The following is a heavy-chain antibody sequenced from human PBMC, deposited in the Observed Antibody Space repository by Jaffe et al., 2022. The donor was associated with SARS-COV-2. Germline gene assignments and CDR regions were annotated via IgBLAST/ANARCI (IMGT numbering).Heavy chain of an antibody. CDR2: ISWNSGSI. CDR3: AKDQDSSGWYDRSYFDY. V-gene: IGHV3-9*01. CDR1: GFTFDDYA. J-gene: IGHJ4*02. D-gene: IGHD6-19*01. Sequence: EVQLVESGGGLVQPGRSLRLSCAASGFTFDDYAMHWVRQAPGKGLEWVSGISWNSGSIGYADSVKGRFTISRDNAKNSLYLQMNSLRAEDTALYYCAKDQDSSGWYDRSYFDYWGQGTLVTVSS.